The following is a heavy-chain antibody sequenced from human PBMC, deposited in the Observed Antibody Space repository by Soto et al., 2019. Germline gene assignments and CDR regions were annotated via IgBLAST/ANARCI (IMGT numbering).Heavy chain of an antibody. CDR3: ARGGSKDLSRAHHGDYYYGMNV. CDR2: IIPIFGTA. Sequence: PAVKVSSKASGGTFSSYAIRWVRQAPGQGFEWMGGIIPIFGTANYAQKFKGRVTITADESTSTAYMELRSLRSEDTAVYYCARGGSKDLSRAHHGDYYYGMNVWGQGTTVTVSS. J-gene: IGHJ6*02. V-gene: IGHV1-69*13. D-gene: IGHD4-17*01. CDR1: GGTFSSYA.